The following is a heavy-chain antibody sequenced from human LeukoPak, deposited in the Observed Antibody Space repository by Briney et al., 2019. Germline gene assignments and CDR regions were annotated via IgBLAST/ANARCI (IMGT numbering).Heavy chain of an antibody. J-gene: IGHJ6*03. D-gene: IGHD6-13*01. CDR2: IYSNGDT. CDR3: ASRHSKQQPYYYYMDI. V-gene: IGHV4-61*02. Sequence: PSETLSLTCTVSGDSISSGSYYWSWIRQPAGKGLEWIGRIYSNGDTKSNPSLKSRVTISLDTSKNQFSLKLSSATAADTAVYYCASRHSKQQPYYYYMDIWGKGTTVTVSS. CDR1: GDSISSGSYY.